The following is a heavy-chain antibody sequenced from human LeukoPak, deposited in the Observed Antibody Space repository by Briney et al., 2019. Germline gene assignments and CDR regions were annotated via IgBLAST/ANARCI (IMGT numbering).Heavy chain of an antibody. CDR1: GYTFTSYY. Sequence: ASVKVSCKASGYTFTSYYIHWVRQAPGQGLEWMGLINPSGGSTNYAQKFQGRVTMTRDTSTSTVYMELSSLRSEDTAVYYCARGPSITVVRGGQWYYYMDVWGKGTTVTISS. V-gene: IGHV1-46*01. CDR3: ARGPSITVVRGGQWYYYMDV. CDR2: INPSGGST. D-gene: IGHD3-10*01. J-gene: IGHJ6*03.